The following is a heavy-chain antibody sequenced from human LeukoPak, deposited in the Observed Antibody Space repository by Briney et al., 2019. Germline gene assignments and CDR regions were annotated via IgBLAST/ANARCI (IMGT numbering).Heavy chain of an antibody. CDR1: GFIFDDYA. CDR3: AKDRSPLHMDV. J-gene: IGHJ6*03. V-gene: IGHV3-9*01. Sequence: QPGRSLRLSCAASGFIFDDYAMHWVRQAPGKGLEWVSGISWDSDSIDYADSVKGRFTISRDNSGNTLYLQMESLRGDDTALYYCAKDRSPLHMDVWGNGTTVTISS. CDR2: ISWDSDSI. D-gene: IGHD6-19*01.